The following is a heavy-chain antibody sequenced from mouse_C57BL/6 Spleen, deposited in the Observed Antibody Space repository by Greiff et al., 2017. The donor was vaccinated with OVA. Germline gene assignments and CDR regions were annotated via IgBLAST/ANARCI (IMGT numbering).Heavy chain of an antibody. V-gene: IGHV5-17*01. J-gene: IGHJ4*01. CDR1: GFTFSDYG. Sequence: DVHLVESGGGLVKPGGSLKLSCAASGFTFSDYGMHWVRQAPEKGLEWVAYISSGSSTIYYADTVKGRFTISRDNAKNTLFLQMTSLRSEDTAMYYCARGAFITTVVGAMDYWGQGTSVTVSS. CDR2: ISSGSSTI. D-gene: IGHD1-1*01. CDR3: ARGAFITTVVGAMDY.